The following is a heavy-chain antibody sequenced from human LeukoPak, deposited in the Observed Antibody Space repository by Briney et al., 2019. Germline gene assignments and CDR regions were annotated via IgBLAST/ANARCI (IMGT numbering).Heavy chain of an antibody. CDR3: ARGGRDRSLDY. J-gene: IGHJ4*02. CDR2: ISSDGSKT. V-gene: IGHV3-30*07. Sequence: GGSLRLSCAASGFIFSNYAMHWVRQVPGKGLEWVALISSDGSKTYHADSVKGRFSISRDNSKNTLYLQLNSLKTEDTAVYYCARGGRDRSLDYWGQGTLITVSS. CDR1: GFIFSNYA.